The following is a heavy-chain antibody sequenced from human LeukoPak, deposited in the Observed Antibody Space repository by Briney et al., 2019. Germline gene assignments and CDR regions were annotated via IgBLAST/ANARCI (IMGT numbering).Heavy chain of an antibody. D-gene: IGHD1-7*01. J-gene: IGHJ4*02. V-gene: IGHV3-23*01. CDR2: ISTSGSDT. CDR1: GSTFSNSP. CDR3: AKGGNYAPPDY. Sequence: PGGSLRLSCAASGSTFSNSPMTWVRQAPGKGLEWVAAISTSGSDTIYTDSVKDRFTISRDNSKNTLYLQMNSLRAEDTAVYYCAKGGNYAPPDYWGQGTLVTVSS.